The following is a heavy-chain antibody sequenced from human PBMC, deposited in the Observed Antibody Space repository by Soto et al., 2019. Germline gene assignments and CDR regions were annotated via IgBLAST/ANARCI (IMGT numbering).Heavy chain of an antibody. J-gene: IGHJ4*02. D-gene: IGHD6-13*01. CDR3: ARAYKSSSWYYFDY. CDR2: INPNSGGT. V-gene: IGHV1-2*04. Sequence: ASVKVSCKASGYTFTGYYMHWVRQAPGQGLEWMGWINPNSGGTNYAQKFQGWVTMTRDTSISTAYMELSRLRSDDTAVYYCARAYKSSSWYYFDYWGQGTLVTVSS. CDR1: GYTFTGYY.